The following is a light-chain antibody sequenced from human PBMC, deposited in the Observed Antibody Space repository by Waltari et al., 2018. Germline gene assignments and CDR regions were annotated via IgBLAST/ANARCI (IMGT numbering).Light chain of an antibody. J-gene: IGKJ2*01. Sequence: IVMTQSPATLSVSPGERPTLSCRASQRVRGNLAWYQQKPGQAPRVLIYDASTRATGVPARFSGSGSGTEFTLTISNLQPEDFAIYYCQKADSFPPYTFGQGTKVEIQ. CDR3: QKADSFPPYT. CDR2: DAS. CDR1: QRVRGN. V-gene: IGKV3-15*01.